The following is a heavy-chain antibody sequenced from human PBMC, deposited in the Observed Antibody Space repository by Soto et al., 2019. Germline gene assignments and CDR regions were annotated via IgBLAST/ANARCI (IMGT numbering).Heavy chain of an antibody. CDR2: ISGSGGST. Sequence: GGSLRLSCAASGFTFSSYAMSWVRQAPGKGLEWVSAISGSGGSTYYADSVKGRFTISRDNSKNTLYLQMNSLRAEDTAVYYCAKRERTTVTTGYYFDYWGQGTLVTVSS. J-gene: IGHJ4*02. CDR1: GFTFSSYA. CDR3: AKRERTTVTTGYYFDY. D-gene: IGHD4-4*01. V-gene: IGHV3-23*01.